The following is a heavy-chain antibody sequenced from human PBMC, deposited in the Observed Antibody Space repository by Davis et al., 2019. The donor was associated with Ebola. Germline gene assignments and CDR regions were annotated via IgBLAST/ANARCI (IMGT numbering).Heavy chain of an antibody. V-gene: IGHV3-23*01. CDR2: ISASEGHT. J-gene: IGHJ4*02. D-gene: IGHD2-15*01. CDR1: GFTFSNYD. Sequence: PGGSLRLSCAASGFTFSNYDMSWVRQVPGKGLEWVSTISASEGHTHYSDSVKGRFTISRDNSKDTLYLQMNSLRAEDTATYYCARYCHYTDCSYFDCWGQGTLLTVSS. CDR3: ARYCHYTDCSYFDC.